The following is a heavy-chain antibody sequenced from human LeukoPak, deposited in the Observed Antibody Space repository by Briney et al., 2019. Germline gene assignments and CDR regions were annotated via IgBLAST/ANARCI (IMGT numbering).Heavy chain of an antibody. D-gene: IGHD6-19*01. J-gene: IGHJ4*02. CDR3: AKGSQWLADY. CDR1: GFTFSTYV. Sequence: GGSLRLSCAASGFTFSTYVINWVRQAPGKALEWVSGISGSGGSTYYADSVKGRFTISRDNSKNTLYLQMNSLRAEDTAVYYCAKGSQWLADYWGQGTLVTVSS. V-gene: IGHV3-23*01. CDR2: ISGSGGST.